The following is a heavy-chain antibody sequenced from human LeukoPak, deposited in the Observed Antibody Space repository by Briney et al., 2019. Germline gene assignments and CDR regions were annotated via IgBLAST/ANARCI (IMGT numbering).Heavy chain of an antibody. CDR1: GGSISSGSYY. D-gene: IGHD3-3*01. V-gene: IGHV4-61*09. Sequence: SQTLSLTCTVSGGSISSGSYYWSWIRQPAGKGLEWIGEINHSGSTNYNPSLKSRVTISVDTSKNQFSLKLSSVTAADTAVYYCAREAYHDFWSGYPDAFDIWGQGTMVTVSS. J-gene: IGHJ3*02. CDR2: INHSGST. CDR3: AREAYHDFWSGYPDAFDI.